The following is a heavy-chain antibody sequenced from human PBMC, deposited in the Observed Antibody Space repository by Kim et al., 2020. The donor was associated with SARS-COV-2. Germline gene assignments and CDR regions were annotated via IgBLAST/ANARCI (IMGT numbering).Heavy chain of an antibody. J-gene: IGHJ3*02. Sequence: TNYNPSLKSRVTISVDKSKNQFSLKLSSVTAADTAVYYCARTGSSDAFDIWGQGTMVTVSS. D-gene: IGHD2-2*01. CDR2: T. CDR3: ARTGSSDAFDI. V-gene: IGHV4-4*02.